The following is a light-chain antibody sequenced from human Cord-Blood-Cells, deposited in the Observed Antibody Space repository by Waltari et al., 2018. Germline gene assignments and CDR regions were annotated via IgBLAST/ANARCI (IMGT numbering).Light chain of an antibody. J-gene: IGKJ2*01. CDR1: QGISNY. V-gene: IGKV1-33*01. Sequence: DIQMTQSPSSLSASVGDRVTITCQESQGISNYLNWYQQKPGKAPKLLIYDASNLETGVPSMFSGSGSRTDFTFTINSLHPEDIATYYIQHYDNLYTFGQGTKLEIK. CDR2: DAS. CDR3: QHYDNLYT.